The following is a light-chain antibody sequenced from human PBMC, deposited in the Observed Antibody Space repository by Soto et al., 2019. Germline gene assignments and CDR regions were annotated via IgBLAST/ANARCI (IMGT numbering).Light chain of an antibody. J-gene: IGLJ1*01. CDR3: EAWDETLDGLYV. Sequence: QSVLTQPPSVSGTPGQRVTISCSGSSSNVAINPVNWYQYLPGAAPRLLIYETDRRSSGVPDRFSASKSGTSASLAISGLTSEDEADYYCEAWDETLDGLYVFGTGTKVTVL. CDR1: SSNVAINP. V-gene: IGLV1-44*01. CDR2: ETD.